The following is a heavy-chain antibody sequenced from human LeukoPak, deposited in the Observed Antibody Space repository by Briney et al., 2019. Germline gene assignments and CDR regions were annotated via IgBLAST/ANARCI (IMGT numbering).Heavy chain of an antibody. J-gene: IGHJ4*02. CDR3: ARDFTPEWFDIH. CDR1: GFIFSNYA. V-gene: IGHV3-30*04. CDR2: ISYDGSDE. D-gene: IGHD3-3*01. Sequence: PGGSLRLSCAASGFIFSNYAMHWVRQAPGKGLEWVAVISYDGSDEYYTDSVKGRFTISRDNSKNTVYLQMNSLRADDTAVYYCARDFTPEWFDIHWGQGTLVTVS.